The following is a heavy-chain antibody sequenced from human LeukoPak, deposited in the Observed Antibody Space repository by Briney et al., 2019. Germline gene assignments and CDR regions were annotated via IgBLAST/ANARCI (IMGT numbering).Heavy chain of an antibody. CDR3: ARARLVRGPVTPLYYFDY. D-gene: IGHD2-8*02. J-gene: IGHJ4*02. CDR2: MNPNSANT. V-gene: IGHV1-8*01. CDR1: GYTFTTYD. Sequence: ASVKVSCKASGYTFTTYDINWVRQAPGQGLEWMGWMNPNSANTGYAQKFQGRVTITRNTSISTAYMELNSLRSDDTAVYYCARARLVRGPVTPLYYFDYWGQGALVTVSS.